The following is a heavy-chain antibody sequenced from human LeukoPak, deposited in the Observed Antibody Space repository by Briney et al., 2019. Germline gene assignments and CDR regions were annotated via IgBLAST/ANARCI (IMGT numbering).Heavy chain of an antibody. J-gene: IGHJ4*02. V-gene: IGHV3-7*01. D-gene: IGHD3-22*01. CDR2: VKPDESEK. CDR1: GFTFSNYW. CDR3: ARDPPAPYYYDSSGYYHHDY. Sequence: PGGSLRLSCVASGFTFSNYWMSWVRQAPGKGLEWVANVKPDESEKYYGDSVKGRFTISRDNAKNSLYLQMHSLRVDDTAVYYCARDPPAPYYYDSSGYYHHDYWGQGTLVTVSS.